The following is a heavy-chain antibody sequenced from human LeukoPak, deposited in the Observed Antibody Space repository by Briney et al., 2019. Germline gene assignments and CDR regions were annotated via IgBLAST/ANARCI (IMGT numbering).Heavy chain of an antibody. CDR2: ISGSGGST. CDR3: AKVADIANEAFGI. V-gene: IGHV3-23*01. Sequence: PGGSLRLSCAVSGFTFSSYAMTWVRQTPGKGLEWVSGISGSGGSTYYADSVKGRFTISRDNSKNTLYLQMNSLRAEDTAVYYCAKVADIANEAFGIWGQGTMVTVSS. CDR1: GFTFSSYA. J-gene: IGHJ3*02. D-gene: IGHD5-12*01.